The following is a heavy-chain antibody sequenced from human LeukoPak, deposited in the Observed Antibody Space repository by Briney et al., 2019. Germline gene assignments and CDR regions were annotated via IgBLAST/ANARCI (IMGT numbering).Heavy chain of an antibody. Sequence: PSETLSLTCSVSGASISSYYWSWIRQPAGKGLEGIGRIDTSGSIIYNPSLRSRVSISVDESKNQLSLKVRSVTAADTAVYYCARVKSSTRGPYYHYYMDVWGKGTTVIVSS. CDR1: GASISSYY. CDR2: IDTSGSI. J-gene: IGHJ6*03. V-gene: IGHV4-4*07. CDR3: ARVKSSTRGPYYHYYMDV.